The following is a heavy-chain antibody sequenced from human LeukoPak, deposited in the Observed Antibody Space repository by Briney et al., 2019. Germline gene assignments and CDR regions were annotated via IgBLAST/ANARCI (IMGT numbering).Heavy chain of an antibody. CDR2: IRQDGGEK. D-gene: IGHD6-13*01. CDR1: GFTFTDYW. Sequence: GGSLRLSCAVYGFTFTDYWMNWVRQAPGKGLEWVASIRQDGGEKSYVDSVKGRFTISRDNTKSSLYLQINSLRAEDTAVYYCARDGTAAGLYFDLWGQGTLVTVSS. V-gene: IGHV3-7*01. CDR3: ARDGTAAGLYFDL. J-gene: IGHJ4*01.